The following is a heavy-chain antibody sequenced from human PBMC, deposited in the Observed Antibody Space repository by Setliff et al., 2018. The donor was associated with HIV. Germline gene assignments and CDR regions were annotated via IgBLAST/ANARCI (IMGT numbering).Heavy chain of an antibody. D-gene: IGHD6-13*01. CDR2: ISYTGIT. J-gene: IGHJ4*02. CDR1: GGSVSDSNVY. CDR3: ARGRGSSSSWPIDY. Sequence: SETLSLTCSVSGGSVSDSNVYWNWIRQSPGKGLEWMGRISYTGITNYNPSLKSRVTISVDTSKNQFSLKLSSVTAADTAVYFCARGRGSSSSWPIDYWGQGTLVTVSS. V-gene: IGHV4-39*07.